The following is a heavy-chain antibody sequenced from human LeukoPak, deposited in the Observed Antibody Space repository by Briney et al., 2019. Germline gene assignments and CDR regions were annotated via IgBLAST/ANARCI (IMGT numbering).Heavy chain of an antibody. Sequence: SETLSLTCSVSGASITSYYWSWIRQSPGGRLEYIGYIYHSGSTNYNPSLASRVSISVDTSRNQFSLELRFVTAADTAMYYCARERPSYEDSNYHLFFDYWGQGALVTVSS. CDR1: GASITSYY. CDR2: IYHSGST. J-gene: IGHJ4*02. D-gene: IGHD3-22*01. V-gene: IGHV4-59*01. CDR3: ARERPSYEDSNYHLFFDY.